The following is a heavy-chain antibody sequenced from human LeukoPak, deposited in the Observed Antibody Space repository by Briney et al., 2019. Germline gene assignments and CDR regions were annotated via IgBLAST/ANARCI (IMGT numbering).Heavy chain of an antibody. J-gene: IGHJ4*02. D-gene: IGHD6-13*01. CDR3: ARGRGSSWYYFDS. Sequence: SETLSLTCTVSGGSISSHYWSWIRQPAGKGLEWIGRIYSSGSTNYNPSLKSRVTMSVDTSKNQFSLKLTSVTAADTAVYYCARGRGSSWYYFDSWGQGTLVTVSS. CDR2: IYSSGST. V-gene: IGHV4-4*07. CDR1: GGSISSHY.